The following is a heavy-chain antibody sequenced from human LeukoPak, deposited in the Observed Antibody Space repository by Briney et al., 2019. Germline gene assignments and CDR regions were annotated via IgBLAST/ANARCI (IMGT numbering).Heavy chain of an antibody. J-gene: IGHJ4*02. D-gene: IGHD2-21*01. CDR3: AKVHLYSFTPPLDY. CDR2: ISNDGSQK. Sequence: PGGSLRLSCAASGFKFSSYGMHWVRQAPGKGLEWVALISNDGSQKYSADSVKGRSTISRDNSKNMVYLQMNRLRAEDTAVYYCAKVHLYSFTPPLDYWGQGTLVTVSS. CDR1: GFKFSSYG. V-gene: IGHV3-30*18.